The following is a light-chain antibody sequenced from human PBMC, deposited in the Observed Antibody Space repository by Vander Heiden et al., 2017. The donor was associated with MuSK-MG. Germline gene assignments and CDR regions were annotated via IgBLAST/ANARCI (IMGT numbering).Light chain of an antibody. V-gene: IGKV3-20*01. Sequence: VLTQSPGTLSLSPGERATLSCRASQSVFSNYLAWYQQKPGQAPRLLLYGASYRATGIPDRFSGSGSGTDFTLTISRLEPEDFAVYYCQLYGSSPPYTFGQGTKLVI. CDR3: QLYGSSPPYT. J-gene: IGKJ2*01. CDR1: QSVFSNY. CDR2: GAS.